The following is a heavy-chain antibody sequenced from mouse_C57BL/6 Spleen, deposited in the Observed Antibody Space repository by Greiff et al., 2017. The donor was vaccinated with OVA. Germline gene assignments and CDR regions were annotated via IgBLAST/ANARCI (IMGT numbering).Heavy chain of an antibody. CDR1: GYTFTSYW. Sequence: VQLQQPGAELVRPGTSVKLSCKASGYTFTSYWMHWVKQRPGQGLEWIGVIDPSVSYTNYNQKFKGKATLTVETSSSTAYMQRSSLTSEDSAVYYCARGVTTVVATDFDYWGQGTTLTVSS. CDR2: IDPSVSYT. D-gene: IGHD1-1*01. CDR3: ARGVTTVVATDFDY. J-gene: IGHJ2*01. V-gene: IGHV1-59*01.